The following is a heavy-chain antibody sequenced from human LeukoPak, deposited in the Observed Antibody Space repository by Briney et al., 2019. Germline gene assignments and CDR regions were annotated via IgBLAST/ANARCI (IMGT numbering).Heavy chain of an antibody. J-gene: IGHJ4*02. CDR3: VRWIGGDYNYIDY. V-gene: IGHV6-1*01. CDR2: TYYRTKWYN. D-gene: IGHD4-17*01. Sequence: SQTLSLTCAISGDSVSSNSAAWNWIRQSPSRGLEGLGRTYYRTKWYNDYTASVKSRISITPDTSKNQFSLRLNSVTPEDTAVYYCVRWIGGDYNYIDYWGQGTLVTVSS. CDR1: GDSVSSNSAA.